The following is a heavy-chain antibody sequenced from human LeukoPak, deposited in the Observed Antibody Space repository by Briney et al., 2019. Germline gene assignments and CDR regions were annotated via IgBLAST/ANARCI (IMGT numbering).Heavy chain of an antibody. V-gene: IGHV3-7*01. CDR3: AKEGAYPIITYDS. J-gene: IGHJ5*01. D-gene: IGHD3-10*01. Sequence: GGSLRLSCAASGFTFNTYEMNWVRQAPGKGLEWVANIKRDGNEKNYVDSVRGRFSISRDNAKNSLYLQMDSLRAEDTAVYYCAKEGAYPIITYDSWGQGALVTVSS. CDR2: IKRDGNEK. CDR1: GFTFNTYE.